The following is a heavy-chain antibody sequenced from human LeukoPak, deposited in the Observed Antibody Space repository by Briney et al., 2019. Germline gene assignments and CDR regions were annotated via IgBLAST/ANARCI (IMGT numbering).Heavy chain of an antibody. J-gene: IGHJ2*01. V-gene: IGHV4-61*02. CDR2: FYTSGST. D-gene: IGHD2-2*01. CDR3: ARAPDWYFDL. Sequence: SETLSLTCTVSGGSISSCSYYWSWIRQPAGKGLEGIGRFYTSGSTNYNPSLKSRVTISVDTSKNQFSLKLSSVTAADTAVNYCARAPDWYFDLWGRGNLVTVSS. CDR1: GGSISSCSYY.